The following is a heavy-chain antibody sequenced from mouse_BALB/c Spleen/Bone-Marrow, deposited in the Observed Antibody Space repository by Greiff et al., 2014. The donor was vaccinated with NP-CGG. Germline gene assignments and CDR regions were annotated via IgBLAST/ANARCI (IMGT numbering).Heavy chain of an antibody. CDR2: FYPGRGSI. J-gene: IGHJ1*01. V-gene: IGHV1-62-2*01. CDR3: ARHESYGNYLYFDV. D-gene: IGHD2-10*02. Sequence: QVQLQQSGAGLVKPGASVKLSCKASGYTFTEYIIHWVKQRSGQGLEWIGWFYPGRGSIKYNEKFQDKATLTADKSSSTVYMELSRLTSEDSAVYFCARHESYGNYLYFDVWGAGTTVTVSS. CDR1: GYTFTEYI.